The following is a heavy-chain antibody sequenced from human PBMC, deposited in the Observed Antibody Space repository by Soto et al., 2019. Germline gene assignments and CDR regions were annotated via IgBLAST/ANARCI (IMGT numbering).Heavy chain of an antibody. Sequence: ASVKVSCKASGGTFSSYTISWVRQAPGQGLEWMGRIIPILGIANYAQKFQGRVMITADKSTSTAYMELSSLRSEDTAVYYCARGDETGFFDYWGQGTLVTVSS. J-gene: IGHJ4*02. CDR3: ARGDETGFFDY. D-gene: IGHD1-1*01. V-gene: IGHV1-69*02. CDR2: IIPILGIA. CDR1: GGTFSSYT.